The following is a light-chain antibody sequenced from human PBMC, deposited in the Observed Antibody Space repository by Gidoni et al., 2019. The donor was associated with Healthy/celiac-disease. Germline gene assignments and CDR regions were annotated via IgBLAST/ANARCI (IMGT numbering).Light chain of an antibody. CDR1: KLGDKY. V-gene: IGLV3-1*01. Sequence: SYELTQPPSVSVSPGQTASITCSGDKLGDKYACWYQQKPGQSPVLVIYQDSKRPSGIPERFSGSNSGNTATLTISGTQAMDEADYYCQAWDSRTGVIGGGTKLTVL. CDR2: QDS. J-gene: IGLJ2*01. CDR3: QAWDSRTGV.